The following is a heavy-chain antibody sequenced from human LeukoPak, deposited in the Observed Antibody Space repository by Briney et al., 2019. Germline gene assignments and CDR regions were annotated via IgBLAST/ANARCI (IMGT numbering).Heavy chain of an antibody. D-gene: IGHD2-15*01. Sequence: SVKVSCKASGGTFSSYAISWVRQAPGQGLEWMGGIIPIFGTANYAQKFQGRVTITADESTSTAYMELSSLRSEDTAVYYYAVYCSGGSCYSGTDSYFDYWGQGTLVTVSS. CDR1: GGTFSSYA. CDR3: AVYCSGGSCYSGTDSYFDY. J-gene: IGHJ4*02. V-gene: IGHV1-69*01. CDR2: IIPIFGTA.